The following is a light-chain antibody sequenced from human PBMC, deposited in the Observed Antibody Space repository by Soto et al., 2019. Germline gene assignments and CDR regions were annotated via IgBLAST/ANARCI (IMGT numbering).Light chain of an antibody. CDR1: SSDVGGYNY. Sequence: QSALTQPASVSGSAGQSMAISCTGTSSDVGGYNYVSWYQQHPGKAPKLLLSEVSKRPSGVSDRFSGSKSGNTASLTISGLQTQDEADYYCSSFTSAYTFVFGTGTKVTVL. V-gene: IGLV2-14*01. CDR3: SSFTSAYTFV. CDR2: EVS. J-gene: IGLJ1*01.